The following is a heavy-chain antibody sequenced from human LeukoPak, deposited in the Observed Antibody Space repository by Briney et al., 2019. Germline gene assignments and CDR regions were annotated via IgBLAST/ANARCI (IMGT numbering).Heavy chain of an antibody. Sequence: GESLKISCTDSGYSFTSYWIGWVRQMPGKGLEWMGIIYPGDSDTRYSPSFQGQVTISADKSISTAYLQWSSLKASDTAMYYCARHTGDLSGSYSFDYWGQETLVTVSS. V-gene: IGHV5-51*01. J-gene: IGHJ4*02. CDR3: ARHTGDLSGSYSFDY. CDR1: GYSFTSYW. CDR2: IYPGDSDT. D-gene: IGHD1-26*01.